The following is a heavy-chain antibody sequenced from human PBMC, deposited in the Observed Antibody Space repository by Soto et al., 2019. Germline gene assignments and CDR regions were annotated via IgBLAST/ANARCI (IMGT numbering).Heavy chain of an antibody. CDR1: GYSFTNYY. V-gene: IGHV1-46*03. CDR3: TRGGAIVVVNAPFDL. CDR2: INAGGGYT. J-gene: IGHJ5*02. D-gene: IGHD2-21*01. Sequence: GASVKVSCKASGYSFTNYYMHWVRQAPGQGLEWMGTINAGGGYTTYAQRFQGRVTMTRDTSTSTVSMELSSLRYEDTALYYCTRGGAIVVVNAPFDLRGQGTRVTVSS.